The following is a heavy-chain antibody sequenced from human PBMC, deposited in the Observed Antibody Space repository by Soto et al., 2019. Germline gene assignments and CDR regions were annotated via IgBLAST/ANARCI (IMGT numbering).Heavy chain of an antibody. J-gene: IGHJ5*02. CDR2: INPSDDSR. Sequence: GASVKVSCKASGFSFSDYFMHWVRQAPGQGLEWMGIINPSDDSRNYAQKFQGRVTITRDTSTSTVYMELRSLRSDGTAVYYCARENSGLSRNWFGPWGQGTLVTVS. CDR1: GFSFSDYF. CDR3: ARENSGLSRNWFGP. D-gene: IGHD6-19*01. V-gene: IGHV1-46*01.